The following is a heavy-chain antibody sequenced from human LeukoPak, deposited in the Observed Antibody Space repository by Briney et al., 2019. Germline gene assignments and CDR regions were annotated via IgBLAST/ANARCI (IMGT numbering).Heavy chain of an antibody. CDR3: ARGRSLALDY. CDR2: SYYSGST. CDR1: GGSISSGGYY. V-gene: IGHV4-31*03. J-gene: IGHJ4*02. Sequence: SETLSLTCTVSGGSISSGGYYWSWIRQHPGKGLEWIGYSYYSGSTYYNPSLKSRVTISVDTSKNQFSLKLSSVTAADTAVYYCARGRSLALDYWGQGTLVTVSS. D-gene: IGHD2-15*01.